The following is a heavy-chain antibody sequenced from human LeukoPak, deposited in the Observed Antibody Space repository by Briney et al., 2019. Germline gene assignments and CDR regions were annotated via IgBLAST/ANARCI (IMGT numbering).Heavy chain of an antibody. CDR3: ARGGSTSFDNWFDP. CDR2: IIPIFGIA. J-gene: IGHJ5*02. V-gene: IGHV1-69*04. CDR1: GYTFTSYG. D-gene: IGHD2-2*01. Sequence: GASVKVSCKASGYTFTSYGISWVRQAPGQGLEWMGRIIPIFGIANYAQKFQGRVTITADKSTGTAYMELSSLRSEDTAVYYCARGGSTSFDNWFDPWGQGTLVTVSS.